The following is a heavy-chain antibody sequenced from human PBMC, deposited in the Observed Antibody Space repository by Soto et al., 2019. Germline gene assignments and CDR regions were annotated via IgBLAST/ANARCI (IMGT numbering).Heavy chain of an antibody. V-gene: IGHV1-69*13. CDR2: IIPIFGTA. J-gene: IGHJ3*02. Sequence: SVKVSRKASGVTFSSYSISWVRQAPGQGLEWMGGIIPIFGTANYAQKFQGRVTITADESTSTAYMELSSLRSEDTAVYYCARHGGSPTRVGAFGIWGQGTMVTVSS. CDR3: ARHGGSPTRVGAFGI. D-gene: IGHD1-26*01. CDR1: GVTFSSYS.